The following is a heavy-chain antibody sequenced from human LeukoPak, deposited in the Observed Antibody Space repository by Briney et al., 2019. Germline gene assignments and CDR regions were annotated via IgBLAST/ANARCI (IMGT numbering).Heavy chain of an antibody. CDR3: ARQGDFWSGYWEPYYYYYYMDV. J-gene: IGHJ6*03. CDR1: GGSISSSSYY. Sequence: SETLSLTCTVSGGSISSSSYYWGWIRQPPGKGLEWIGSIYYSGSTYYNPSLKSRVTISVDTSKKQFSLKLSSVTAADTAVYYCARQGDFWSGYWEPYYYYYYMDVWGKGTTVTVSS. CDR2: IYYSGST. D-gene: IGHD3-3*01. V-gene: IGHV4-39*01.